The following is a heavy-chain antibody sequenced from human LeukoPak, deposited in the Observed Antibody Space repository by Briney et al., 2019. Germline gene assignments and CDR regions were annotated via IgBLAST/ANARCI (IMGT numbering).Heavy chain of an antibody. CDR1: GYTFTSYY. CDR3: ARDDCSSTSCYTSNFDY. D-gene: IGHD2-2*02. Sequence: ASVKVSCKASGYTFTSYYMHWVRQAPGQGLEWMGIINPSGGSISYAQKFQGRVTMTRDTSTSTVYMELSSLRSEDTAVYYCARDDCSSTSCYTSNFDYWGQGTLVTVSS. V-gene: IGHV1-46*01. J-gene: IGHJ4*02. CDR2: INPSGGSI.